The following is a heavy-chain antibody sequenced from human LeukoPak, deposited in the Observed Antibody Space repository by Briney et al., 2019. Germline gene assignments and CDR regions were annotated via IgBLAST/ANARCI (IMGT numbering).Heavy chain of an antibody. Sequence: PSEALSLTCTVSGYSISSGYYWSWIRQPPGKGLGWIGYIYYSGSTNYNPSLKSRVTISVDTSNHQFSLRLSSVTAADAAVYFCVRMKGVAAAEFWSQGTLVTVSS. CDR3: VRMKGVAAAEF. V-gene: IGHV4-61*01. J-gene: IGHJ4*02. CDR2: IYYSGST. D-gene: IGHD6-13*01. CDR1: GYSISSGYY.